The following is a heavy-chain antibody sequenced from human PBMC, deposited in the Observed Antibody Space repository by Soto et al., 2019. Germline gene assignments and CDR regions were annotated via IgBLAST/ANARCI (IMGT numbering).Heavy chain of an antibody. CDR2: FDPEDGET. CDR1: GYTLTELS. Sequence: ASVKVSCKVSGYTLTELSMHWVRQAPGKGLEWMGGFDPEDGETIYAQKFQGRVTMTEDTSTDTAYMELSSLRSEDTAVYYCATGLTRSGPNGSDPWGQGTLVTVSS. CDR3: ATGLTRSGPNGSDP. D-gene: IGHD3-3*01. J-gene: IGHJ5*02. V-gene: IGHV1-24*01.